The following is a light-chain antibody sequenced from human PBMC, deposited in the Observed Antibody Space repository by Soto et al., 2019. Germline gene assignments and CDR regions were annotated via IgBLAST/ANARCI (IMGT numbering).Light chain of an antibody. V-gene: IGKV2-28*01. CDR3: MHALQTPEFT. CDR2: LGS. CDR1: QSLLHSNGYNS. J-gene: IGKJ3*01. Sequence: DIVMTQSPLSLPVTPGEPASISCRSSQSLLHSNGYNSLDWYLQKPGQSPQLLIYLGSNRASGVPDRFSGRVSGTDFTLKISRVESEDVGVYYCMHALQTPEFTFGPGTKVDIK.